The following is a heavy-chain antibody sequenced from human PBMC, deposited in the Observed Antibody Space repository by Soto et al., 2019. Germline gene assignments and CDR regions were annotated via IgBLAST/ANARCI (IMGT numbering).Heavy chain of an antibody. Sequence: GASVKVSCKAPGYTFTSYYMHWVRQAPGQGLEWMGIINPSGGSTSYAQKFQGRVTMTRDTSTSTVYMELSSLRSEDTAVYYCARDQGDDIVVVPAAIPSAFDIWGQGTMVTVSS. CDR1: GYTFTSYY. V-gene: IGHV1-46*03. D-gene: IGHD2-2*01. J-gene: IGHJ3*02. CDR2: INPSGGST. CDR3: ARDQGDDIVVVPAAIPSAFDI.